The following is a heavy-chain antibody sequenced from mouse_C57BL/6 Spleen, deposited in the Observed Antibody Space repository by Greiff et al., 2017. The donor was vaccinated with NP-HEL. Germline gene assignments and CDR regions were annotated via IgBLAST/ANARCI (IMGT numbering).Heavy chain of an antibody. CDR1: GYTFTSYW. D-gene: IGHD1-1*01. J-gene: IGHJ3*01. Sequence: QVQLQQPGAELVKPGASVKLSCKASGYTFTSYWMHWVKQRPGRGLEWIGGIDPNSGGTKYNEKFKSKSTLTVDKPSSTAYMQLSSLTSEDSAVYYWARPTSEGSSPAWFAYWGQGTLVTVSA. CDR3: ARPTSEGSSPAWFAY. V-gene: IGHV1-72*01. CDR2: IDPNSGGT.